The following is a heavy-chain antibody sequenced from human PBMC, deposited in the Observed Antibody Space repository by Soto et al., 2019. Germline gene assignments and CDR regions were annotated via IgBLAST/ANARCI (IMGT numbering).Heavy chain of an antibody. CDR1: GGSFSGYY. CDR2: INHSGST. D-gene: IGHD3-3*01. Sequence: SETLSLTCAVYGGSFSGYYWSWIRQPPGKXLEWIGEINHSGSTNYNPSLKSRVTISVDTSKNQFSLKLSSVTAADTAVYYCARKETYYDFWSGYYVRGDYYYGMDVWGQGTTVTVSS. CDR3: ARKETYYDFWSGYYVRGDYYYGMDV. V-gene: IGHV4-34*01. J-gene: IGHJ6*02.